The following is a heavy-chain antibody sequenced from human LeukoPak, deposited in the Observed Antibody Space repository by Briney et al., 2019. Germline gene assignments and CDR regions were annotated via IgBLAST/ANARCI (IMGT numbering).Heavy chain of an antibody. V-gene: IGHV1-18*01. CDR1: GYTFTSYG. CDR3: ARNVLRFLEWSGGYFDY. D-gene: IGHD3-3*01. CDR2: ISAYNGNT. J-gene: IGHJ4*02. Sequence: ASVKVSCKASGYTFTSYGISWVRQAPGQGLEWMGWISAYNGNTNYAQKLQGRVTMTTDTSTSTAYMELRSLRSDDTAVYYCARNVLRFLEWSGGYFDYWGQGTLVTVSS.